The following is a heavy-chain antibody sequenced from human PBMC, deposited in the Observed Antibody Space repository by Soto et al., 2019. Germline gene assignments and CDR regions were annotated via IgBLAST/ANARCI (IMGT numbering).Heavy chain of an antibody. V-gene: IGHV3-23*01. D-gene: IGHD6-13*01. Sequence: GGSLRLSCAASGFTFSSYAMGWVRQAPGKGLEWVSAISGSGGSTYYADSVKGRFTISRDNSKNTLYLQMNSLRAEDTAVYYCAKQYSSSWYYLEYCGQGILVTVSS. J-gene: IGHJ4*02. CDR1: GFTFSSYA. CDR2: ISGSGGST. CDR3: AKQYSSSWYYLEY.